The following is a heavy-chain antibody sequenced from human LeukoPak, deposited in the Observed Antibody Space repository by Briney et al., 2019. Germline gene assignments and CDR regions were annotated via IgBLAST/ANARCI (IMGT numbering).Heavy chain of an antibody. CDR2: INHSGST. CDR3: ARRLLGYCSGGSCYSGYFQH. D-gene: IGHD2-15*01. CDR1: GGSFSGYY. Sequence: SETLSLTCAVYGGSFSGYYWSWIRQPPGKGLEWIGEINHSGSTNSNPSLKSRVTISVDTSKNQFSLKLSSVTAADTAMYYCARRLLGYCSGGSCYSGYFQHWGQGTLVTISS. V-gene: IGHV4-34*01. J-gene: IGHJ1*01.